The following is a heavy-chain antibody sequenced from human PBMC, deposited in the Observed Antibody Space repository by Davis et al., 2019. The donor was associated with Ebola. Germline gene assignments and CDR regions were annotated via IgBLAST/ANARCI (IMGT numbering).Heavy chain of an antibody. CDR2: IYYSVST. CDR3: SGLAARSSYYYGMDV. J-gene: IGHJ6*02. V-gene: IGHV4-59*01. CDR1: GGSISSYY. Sequence: MPGGSLRLSCTVSGGSISSYYWSWIRQPPGKGLEWFGYIYYSVSTNYNPSLKSRVTISVDTSKKQFSLRLSSVTAADTAVYYCSGLAARSSYYYGMDVWGQGTTVTVSS. D-gene: IGHD6-6*01.